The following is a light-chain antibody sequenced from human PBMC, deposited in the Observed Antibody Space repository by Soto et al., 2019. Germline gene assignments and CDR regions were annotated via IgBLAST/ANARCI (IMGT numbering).Light chain of an antibody. CDR3: QHWTDYSWT. CDR2: KTS. V-gene: IGKV1-5*03. Sequence: DIHMTQSPSTLSASVGDRVTITCRASQSLTMWLAWYQQKPGKAPHLLIYKTSNLESGVPSRFSGSGSGTEFTLTISSLRPVDFAVDFIQHWTDYSWTFGQVPKVE. J-gene: IGKJ1*01. CDR1: QSLTMW.